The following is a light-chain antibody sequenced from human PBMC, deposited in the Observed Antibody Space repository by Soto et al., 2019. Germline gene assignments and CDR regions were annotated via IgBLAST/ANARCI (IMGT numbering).Light chain of an antibody. V-gene: IGKV1-9*01. J-gene: IGKJ5*01. CDR1: QGISNY. CDR2: AAS. CDR3: QHLDSYPIT. Sequence: DIPLTQSPSFLSASVGDRVTITCRASQGISNYVLWYQQKPGKAPKLLIYAASTLQSGVASRFSGRGSGTEFTLTISSLQPEDFAIYYCQHLDSYPITFGQGTRLEIK.